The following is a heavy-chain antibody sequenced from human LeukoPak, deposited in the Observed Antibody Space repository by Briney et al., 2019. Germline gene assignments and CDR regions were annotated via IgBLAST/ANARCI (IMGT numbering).Heavy chain of an antibody. CDR3: ARGLVGAMGLLSPWFDP. Sequence: ASVKVSCKASGYTFTSYGISWARQAPGQGLEWMGWISAYNGNTNYAQKLQGRVTMTTDTSTSTAYMELRSLRSDDTAVYYCARGLVGAMGLLSPWFDPWGQGTLVTVSS. CDR1: GYTFTSYG. D-gene: IGHD1-26*01. CDR2: ISAYNGNT. V-gene: IGHV1-18*01. J-gene: IGHJ5*02.